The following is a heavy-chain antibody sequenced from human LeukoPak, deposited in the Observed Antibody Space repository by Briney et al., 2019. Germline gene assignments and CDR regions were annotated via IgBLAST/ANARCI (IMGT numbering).Heavy chain of an antibody. D-gene: IGHD1-26*01. CDR1: GFTFSSYS. Sequence: GGSLRLSCAASGFTFSSYSMNWVRQAPGKGLEWVSHITASGTAMFYADSVKGRFTTSRDNAKNSLYLQMNSLRDEDTAVYYCASSGSYRFDYWGQGTLITVSS. CDR2: ITASGTAM. CDR3: ASSGSYRFDY. J-gene: IGHJ4*02. V-gene: IGHV3-48*02.